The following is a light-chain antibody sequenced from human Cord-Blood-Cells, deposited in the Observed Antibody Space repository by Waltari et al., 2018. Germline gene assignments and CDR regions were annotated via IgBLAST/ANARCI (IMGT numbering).Light chain of an antibody. Sequence: DRVTITCRASQSISSYLNWYQQKPGTAPKLLIYAASSLQSGTPSRLSGSGSRTDFTLTISSLQPEDFATYYCQQSYSTLTFGPGTKVDI. CDR2: AAS. CDR1: QSISSY. V-gene: IGKV1-39*01. CDR3: QQSYSTLT. J-gene: IGKJ3*01.